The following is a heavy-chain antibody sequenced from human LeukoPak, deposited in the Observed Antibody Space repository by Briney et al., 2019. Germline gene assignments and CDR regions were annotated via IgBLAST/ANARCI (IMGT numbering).Heavy chain of an antibody. Sequence: SGGSLRLSCAASGFTFSSCSMNWVRQAPGKGLEWVSSISSSSSYIYYADSVKGRFTISRDNAKNSLYLQMNSLRAEDTAVYYCARDLVPQPGFDYWGQGTLVTVSS. CDR3: ARDLVPQPGFDY. CDR1: GFTFSSCS. J-gene: IGHJ4*02. D-gene: IGHD7-27*01. V-gene: IGHV3-21*01. CDR2: ISSSSSYI.